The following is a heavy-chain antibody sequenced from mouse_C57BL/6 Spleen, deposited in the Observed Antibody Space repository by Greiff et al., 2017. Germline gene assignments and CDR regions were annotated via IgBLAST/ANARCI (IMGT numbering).Heavy chain of an antibody. J-gene: IGHJ3*01. CDR1: GFSLTSYG. V-gene: IGHV2-6*01. Sequence: QVQLKESGPGLVAPSQSLSITCTVSGFSLTSYGVDWVRQSPGKGLEWLGVIWGVGSTNYNSALKSRLSISKDNSKSQVFLKMNSLQTDDTAMYYCASITTVVAKGCAYWGQGTLVTVSA. CDR3: ASITTVVAKGCAY. CDR2: IWGVGST. D-gene: IGHD1-1*01.